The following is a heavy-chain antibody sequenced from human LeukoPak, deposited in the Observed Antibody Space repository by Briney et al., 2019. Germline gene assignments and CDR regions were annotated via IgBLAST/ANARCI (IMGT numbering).Heavy chain of an antibody. Sequence: SETLSLTCTVYGGSFSGYYWSWVRQPPGKGLEWIGEINHSGSTNYNPSLKSRVTISVDTSKNQFSLKLSSVTAADTAVYYCARPRGSYKDAFDIWGQGTMVTVSS. D-gene: IGHD1-26*01. CDR2: INHSGST. V-gene: IGHV4-34*01. CDR3: ARPRGSYKDAFDI. J-gene: IGHJ3*02. CDR1: GGSFSGYY.